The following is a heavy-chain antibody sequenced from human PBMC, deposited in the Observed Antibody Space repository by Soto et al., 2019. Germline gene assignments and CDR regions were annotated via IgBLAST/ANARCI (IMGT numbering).Heavy chain of an antibody. Sequence: SVKVSCKASGDTFSTYTITWMRQAPGQGLEWMGGIIPRSATSKYAQKFQGRVTITADESTSTVYMELSSLRPEDTAVYYCARTYYYDSSPTGYWGQGTLVTVSS. D-gene: IGHD3-22*01. J-gene: IGHJ4*02. CDR3: ARTYYYDSSPTGY. V-gene: IGHV1-69*13. CDR2: IIPRSATS. CDR1: GDTFSTYT.